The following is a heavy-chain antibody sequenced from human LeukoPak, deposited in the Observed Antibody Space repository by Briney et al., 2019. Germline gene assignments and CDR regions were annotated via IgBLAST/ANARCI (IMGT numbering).Heavy chain of an antibody. Sequence: GGSLRLSCAASGFSFSSYNMNWVRQAPGQGLEWVSFISSSSSYIYYVDSVKGRFTISRDNAKNSLYLQMNSLRAEDTAVYYCARAPGYRGFLDYWGQGNLVTVSS. J-gene: IGHJ4*02. CDR3: ARAPGYRGFLDY. D-gene: IGHD5-18*01. V-gene: IGHV3-21*01. CDR2: ISSSSSYI. CDR1: GFSFSSYN.